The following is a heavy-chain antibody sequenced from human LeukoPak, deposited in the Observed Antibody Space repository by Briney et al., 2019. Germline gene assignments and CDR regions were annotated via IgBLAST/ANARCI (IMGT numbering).Heavy chain of an antibody. Sequence: GAPGKVSCKASGYTFRSYDINWVRQAPGQGLDWMGWTTSYNNNTNYAQKLQGRVRVTTDTSTSTAYMELRGLRSDDTAVYYCARGVRGVTLDYWGQGTLVTVSS. V-gene: IGHV1-18*01. CDR2: TTSYNNNT. D-gene: IGHD3-10*01. CDR1: GYTFRSYD. J-gene: IGHJ4*02. CDR3: ARGVRGVTLDY.